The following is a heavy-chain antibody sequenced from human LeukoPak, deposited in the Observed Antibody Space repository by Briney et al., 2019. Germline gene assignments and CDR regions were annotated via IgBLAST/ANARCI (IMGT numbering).Heavy chain of an antibody. Sequence: SQTLSLTCAISGDSVSSNSAAWNWIRQSPSRGLEWLGRTYYRSKWYNDCAVSVKSRITINPDTSKSQFSLQLNSVTPEDTAVHYCARDFDEPDAFDIWGQGTMVTVSS. CDR1: GDSVSSNSAA. J-gene: IGHJ3*02. CDR2: TYYRSKWYN. CDR3: ARDFDEPDAFDI. V-gene: IGHV6-1*01. D-gene: IGHD3-9*01.